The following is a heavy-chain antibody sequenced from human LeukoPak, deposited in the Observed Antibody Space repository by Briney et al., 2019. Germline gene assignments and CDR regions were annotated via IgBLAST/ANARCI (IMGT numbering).Heavy chain of an antibody. CDR2: IFYSGST. V-gene: IGHV4-59*01. CDR3: ARDSPGFDY. CDR1: GGSISSYY. J-gene: IGHJ4*02. Sequence: KPSETLSLTCTVSGGSISSYYWSWIRQPPGKGLEWIGYIFYSGSTNYNPSLKSRVTISIDTSKSQFSLKLTFVTAADTAVYYCARDSPGFDYWGQGTLVAVSS.